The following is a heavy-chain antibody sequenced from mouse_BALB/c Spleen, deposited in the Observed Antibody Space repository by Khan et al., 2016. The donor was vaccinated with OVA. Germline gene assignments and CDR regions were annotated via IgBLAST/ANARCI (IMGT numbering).Heavy chain of an antibody. V-gene: IGHV3-6*02. CDR1: GYSITGGYS. J-gene: IGHJ1*01. D-gene: IGHD1-1*01. Sequence: EVQLVESGPGLVKPSQSLSLTCSVTGYSITGGYSWSWIRQFPGNKLEWVGYISYDGSNNYNPSLKNRISFTRDTSKNQFFLKLNSVNTEDTGTYYCARGGVVDPYWYFDVWGAGTTVTVSS. CDR3: ARGGVVDPYWYFDV. CDR2: ISYDGSN.